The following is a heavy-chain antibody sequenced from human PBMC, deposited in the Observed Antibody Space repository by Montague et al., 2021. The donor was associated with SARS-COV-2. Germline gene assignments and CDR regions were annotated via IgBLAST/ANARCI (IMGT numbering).Heavy chain of an antibody. CDR1: GGSISSYY. Sequence: SETLSLTCTVSGGSISSYYWSWIRQPPGKGLEWIGYIYYSGSTNYNPSLKSRVTISVDTSTNQFSLKLSSVTAADTAVYYCAGADYDCWSGYSQYYYMDVWGQGTLVTVSS. CDR2: IYYSGST. D-gene: IGHD3-3*01. CDR3: AGADYDCWSGYSQYYYMDV. J-gene: IGHJ6*03. V-gene: IGHV4-59*01.